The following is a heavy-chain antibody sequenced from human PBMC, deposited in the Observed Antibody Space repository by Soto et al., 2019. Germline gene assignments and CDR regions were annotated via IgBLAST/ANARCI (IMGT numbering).Heavy chain of an antibody. CDR3: ARDATTEDAFDI. CDR2: IYSGGST. CDR1: GFTVSSNY. J-gene: IGHJ3*02. V-gene: IGHV3-53*01. Sequence: GGSLRLSCAASGFTVSSNYMSWVRQAPGKGLEWVSVIYSGGSTYYADSVKGRFTISRDNSKNTLYLQMNSLRAEDTPVYYCARDATTEDAFDIWGQGTMVTVSS. D-gene: IGHD4-17*01.